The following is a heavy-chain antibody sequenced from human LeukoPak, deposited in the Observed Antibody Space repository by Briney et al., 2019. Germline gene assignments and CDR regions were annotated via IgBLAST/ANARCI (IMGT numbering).Heavy chain of an antibody. Sequence: SETLSLTCAVYGGSFSGYYWSWIRQPPGKGLEWIGEINHSGSTNYNPSLKSRVTISVDTSKNQFSLNLNSVTAADTAVYYCARLVVVVPAARRGNWFDPWGQGTLVTVSS. D-gene: IGHD2-2*01. CDR1: GGSFSGYY. CDR2: INHSGST. V-gene: IGHV4-34*01. J-gene: IGHJ5*02. CDR3: ARLVVVVPAARRGNWFDP.